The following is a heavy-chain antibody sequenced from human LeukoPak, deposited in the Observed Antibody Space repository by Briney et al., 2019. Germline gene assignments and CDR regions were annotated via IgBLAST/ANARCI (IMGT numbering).Heavy chain of an antibody. CDR1: GGSISSYY. CDR2: IYYSGST. CDR3: AREARSPYGHYGGGVEY. J-gene: IGHJ4*02. V-gene: IGHV4-59*01. Sequence: PSETLSLTCTVSGGSISSYYWSWIRQPPGKGLEWIGYIYYSGSTNYNPSLKSRVTISVDTSKNQFSLKLSSVTAADTAVYYCAREARSPYGHYGGGVEYWGQGTLVTVSS. D-gene: IGHD4-17*01.